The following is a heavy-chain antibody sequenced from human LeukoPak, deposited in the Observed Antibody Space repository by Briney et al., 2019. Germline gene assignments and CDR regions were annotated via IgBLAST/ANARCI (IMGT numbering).Heavy chain of an antibody. CDR3: ARAGWIITSGIDY. J-gene: IGHJ4*02. CDR2: IYHTGST. CDR1: GYSISRGYY. Sequence: SETLSLTCGVSGYSISRGYYWAWIRQPPGKGLEWIGTIYHTGSTYYTPSLGSRVTISVDTSKNEFSLNLNSVTAADTAVYYCARAGWIITSGIDYWGQGALVTVSS. D-gene: IGHD3-10*01. V-gene: IGHV4-38-2*01.